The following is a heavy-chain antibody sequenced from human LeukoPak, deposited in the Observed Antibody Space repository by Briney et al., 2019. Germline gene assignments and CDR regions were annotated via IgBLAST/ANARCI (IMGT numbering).Heavy chain of an antibody. Sequence: GASVKVSCKASGYTFTGYYMHWVRQAPGQGLEWMGWINPNSGGTNYAQKFQGRVTMTRDTSISTAYMELSRLRSDDTAVYYCARDRCSGGSCYAGDYYYYMDVWGKGTTVTISS. J-gene: IGHJ6*03. D-gene: IGHD2-15*01. CDR1: GYTFTGYY. V-gene: IGHV1-2*02. CDR2: INPNSGGT. CDR3: ARDRCSGGSCYAGDYYYYMDV.